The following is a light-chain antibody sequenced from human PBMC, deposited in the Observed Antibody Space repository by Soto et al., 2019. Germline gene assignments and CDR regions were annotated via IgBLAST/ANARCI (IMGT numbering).Light chain of an antibody. V-gene: IGKV2-40*01. CDR2: TVS. J-gene: IGKJ1*01. Sequence: DIVMTQTPLSLPVTPGEPASISCRSSQSLLYSDDGNTDLDWFLQKPGQSPQLLIYTVSYRASGVPDRFSGSGSGTDFTLKISRVEAEDVGVYYCLQRKEFPWTFGQGTRVQIK. CDR1: QSLLYSDDGNTD. CDR3: LQRKEFPWT.